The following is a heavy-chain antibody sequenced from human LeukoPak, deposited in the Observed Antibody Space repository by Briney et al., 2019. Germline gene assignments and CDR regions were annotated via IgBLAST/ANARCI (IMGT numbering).Heavy chain of an antibody. CDR1: GCTFSSYA. CDR3: ARATTGYWEN. D-gene: IGHD3-9*01. J-gene: IGHJ4*02. CDR2: IIPILGIA. V-gene: IGHV1-69*04. Sequence: SVKVSCKASGCTFSSYAISWVRQAPGQGLELMGRIIPILGIANYAQKFQGRVKLTADTSTSTAYMELSRLRSEDTAVYYCARATTGYWENWGQGTMVTVSS.